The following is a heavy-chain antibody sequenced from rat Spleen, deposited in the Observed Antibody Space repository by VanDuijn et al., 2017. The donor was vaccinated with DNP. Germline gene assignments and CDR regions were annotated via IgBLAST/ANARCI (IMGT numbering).Heavy chain of an antibody. V-gene: IGHV5-20*01. J-gene: IGHJ2*01. CDR1: GFTFSDYY. Sequence: EVQLVESGGGLVQPGRSLKLSCAASGFTFSDYYMAWVRQAPTKGLEWVAYISYDGGSNYYRDSVKGRFTISRDNAKSTLYLQMNSLKSEDTATYYCAKNSGYYFDYWGQGVMVTVSS. CDR2: ISYDGGSN. D-gene: IGHD4-3*01. CDR3: AKNSGYYFDY.